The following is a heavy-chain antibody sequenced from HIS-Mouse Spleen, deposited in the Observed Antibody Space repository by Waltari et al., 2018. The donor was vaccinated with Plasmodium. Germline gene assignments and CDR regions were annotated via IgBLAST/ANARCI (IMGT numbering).Heavy chain of an antibody. CDR3: ASSWYWYFDL. CDR1: GFTFSSYW. J-gene: IGHJ2*01. Sequence: EVQLVESGGGLVQPGGSLRLSCAASGFTFSSYWMSWVRQAPGKGLVVLANIKQDGSEKYYVDSVNGRFTISRDNAKNSLYLQMNSLRAEDTAVYYCASSWYWYFDLWGRGTLVTVSS. CDR2: IKQDGSEK. D-gene: IGHD6-13*01. V-gene: IGHV3-7*01.